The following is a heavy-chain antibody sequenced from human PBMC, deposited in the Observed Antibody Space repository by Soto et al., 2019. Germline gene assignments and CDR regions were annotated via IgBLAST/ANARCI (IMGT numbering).Heavy chain of an antibody. Sequence: GGSLRLSCAASGFTFSSYSMNWVRQAPGKGLEWVSSISSSSSYIYYADSVKGRFTISRDNAKNSLYLQMNSLRAEDTAVYYCARDVGDCSGGSCSTSYVAFDIWGQGTMVTVSS. J-gene: IGHJ3*02. CDR1: GFTFSSYS. CDR2: ISSSSSYI. CDR3: ARDVGDCSGGSCSTSYVAFDI. D-gene: IGHD2-15*01. V-gene: IGHV3-21*01.